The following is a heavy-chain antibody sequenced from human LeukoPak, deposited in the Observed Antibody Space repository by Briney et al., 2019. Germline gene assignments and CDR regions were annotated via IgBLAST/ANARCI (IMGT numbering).Heavy chain of an antibody. D-gene: IGHD3-10*01. CDR1: GFTFSSYS. V-gene: IGHV3-48*01. Sequence: GGSLRLSCAASGFTFSSYSMNWVRQAPGKGLGWVSYISSSSSTIYYADSVKGRFTTSRDNSKNTLYLQMNSLRAEDTAVYYCGRDRGSGKVPYKMINWFGPWGQGTLVTVSS. J-gene: IGHJ5*02. CDR3: GRDRGSGKVPYKMINWFGP. CDR2: ISSSSSTI.